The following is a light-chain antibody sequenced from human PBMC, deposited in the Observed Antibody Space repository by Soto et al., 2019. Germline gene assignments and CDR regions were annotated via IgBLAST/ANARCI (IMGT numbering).Light chain of an antibody. V-gene: IGKV3-11*01. J-gene: IGKJ5*01. CDR2: DAS. CDR1: QSVRSY. CDR3: QQRSNRPLT. Sequence: EIVLTQSPATLSLSPGERVTLSCRASQSVRSYLAWYQQKPGQAPRLLIYDASTRVTGIPARFSGSGSGTDFTLTTSSLEPEDFAVYYCQQRSNRPLTFGQGTRLEIK.